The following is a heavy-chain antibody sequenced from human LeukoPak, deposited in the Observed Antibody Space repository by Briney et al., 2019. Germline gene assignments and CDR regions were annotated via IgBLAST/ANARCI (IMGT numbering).Heavy chain of an antibody. D-gene: IGHD6-6*01. J-gene: IGHJ3*02. V-gene: IGHV1-2*02. CDR3: AREAYSSSSPDAFDI. CDR1: GYTFTGYY. Sequence: ASVKVSCKASGYTFTGYYMHWVRQAPGQGLEWMGWINPNSGGTNYAQKFQGRVTMTRNTSISTAYMELSRLRSDDTAVYYCAREAYSSSSPDAFDIWGQGTMVTVSS. CDR2: INPNSGGT.